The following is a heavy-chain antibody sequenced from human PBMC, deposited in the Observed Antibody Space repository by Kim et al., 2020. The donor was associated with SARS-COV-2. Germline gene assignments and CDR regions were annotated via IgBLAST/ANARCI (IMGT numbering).Heavy chain of an antibody. CDR3: AKSFSGSYFGYDY. D-gene: IGHD1-26*01. Sequence: GGSLRLSCAASGFTFNSYGMHWVRQAPGKGLEWVAVISYDGSNKYYADSVKGRFTISRDNSKNTLYLQMNSLRIEDTAVYYCAKSFSGSYFGYDYWGQGTLVTGSP. CDR2: ISYDGSNK. CDR1: GFTFNSYG. V-gene: IGHV3-30*18. J-gene: IGHJ4*02.